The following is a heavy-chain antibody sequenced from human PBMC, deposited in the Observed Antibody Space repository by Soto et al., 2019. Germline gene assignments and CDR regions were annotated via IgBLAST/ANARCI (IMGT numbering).Heavy chain of an antibody. CDR2: ISYDGSNK. CDR3: ARGPDIVVVVATTPPLSGMDD. Sequence: GGSLRLSCAASGFTFSSYAMHWVRQAPGKGLEWVAVISYDGSNKYYADSVKGRFTISRDNSKNTLYLQMNSLRAEDTAVYYCARGPDIVVVVATTPPLSGMDDWGQGTTVTVSS. V-gene: IGHV3-30-3*01. J-gene: IGHJ6*02. CDR1: GFTFSSYA. D-gene: IGHD2-15*01.